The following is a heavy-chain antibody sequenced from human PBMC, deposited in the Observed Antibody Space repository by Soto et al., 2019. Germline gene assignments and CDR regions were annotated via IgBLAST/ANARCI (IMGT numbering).Heavy chain of an antibody. V-gene: IGHV3-21*01. Sequence: EVQLVESGGGLVKPGGSLRLSCAASGFTFSSYSMNWVRQAPGKGLEWVSSISSSSSYIYYADSVKGRFTISRDNAKNSQYLQMNSLRAEDTAVYYCARGPYDFWSGYYPSGVYYYMDVWGKGTTVTVSS. CDR2: ISSSSSYI. CDR1: GFTFSSYS. J-gene: IGHJ6*03. D-gene: IGHD3-3*01. CDR3: ARGPYDFWSGYYPSGVYYYMDV.